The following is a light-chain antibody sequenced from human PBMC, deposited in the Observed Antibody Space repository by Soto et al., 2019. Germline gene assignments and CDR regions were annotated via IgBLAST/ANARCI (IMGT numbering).Light chain of an antibody. CDR3: QQYGSSRT. V-gene: IGKV3-15*01. CDR2: GAS. J-gene: IGKJ1*01. CDR1: QSVSSD. Sequence: EIVMTQSPATLSVSPGERATLSCRVSQSVSSDLAWYQQKPGQAPRLLIYGASTRATGIPARVSGSGSGTDFTLTISRLEPEDFAVYYCQQYGSSRTFGQGTKVDIK.